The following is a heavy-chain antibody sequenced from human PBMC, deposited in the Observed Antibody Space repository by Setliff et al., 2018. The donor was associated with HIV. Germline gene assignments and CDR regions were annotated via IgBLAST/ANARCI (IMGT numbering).Heavy chain of an antibody. V-gene: IGHV4-34*01. CDR1: GGSFSGYY. D-gene: IGHD3-3*01. J-gene: IGHJ3*02. CDR2: IYHTGSS. Sequence: SETLSLTCAVYGGSFSGYYWSWIRQPPGKGLEWIGNIYHTGSSYYNPSLKSRVTISVDTSKNQFSLKLSSVTAADTAVYYCARVAWYYSFWSGLGDAFDIWGQGTMVTVSS. CDR3: ARVAWYYSFWSGLGDAFDI.